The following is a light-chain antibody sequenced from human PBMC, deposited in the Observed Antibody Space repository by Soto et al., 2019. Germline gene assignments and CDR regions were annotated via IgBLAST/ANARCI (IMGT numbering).Light chain of an antibody. J-gene: IGLJ2*01. V-gene: IGLV1-44*01. CDR2: SNN. CDR1: TANIGTNT. Sequence: QPVLTQPPSASGTPGQRVTISCYGSTANIGTNTVNWYQDLPGTAPKLLIYSNNHRPSGFPDRFSGSKSGTSASLAISGLQSDDEGYYYRAAWDDSLNAVVFGRGTKLTVL. CDR3: AAWDDSLNAVV.